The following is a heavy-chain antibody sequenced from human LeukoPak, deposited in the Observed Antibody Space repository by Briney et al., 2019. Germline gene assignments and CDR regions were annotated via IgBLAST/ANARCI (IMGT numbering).Heavy chain of an antibody. V-gene: IGHV3-74*01. Sequence: GGSLRHFCAGSGFTLSSYWMHWVRQGPGKGLVWVSRIYSEGSRTTYADSVRGRFTISGDNAKNTLYLQMNSLRADDTAVYYCAGSGRGGAFDIWGQGTMVTVSS. CDR2: IYSEGSRT. CDR3: AGSGRGGAFDI. D-gene: IGHD1-26*01. CDR1: GFTLSSYW. J-gene: IGHJ3*02.